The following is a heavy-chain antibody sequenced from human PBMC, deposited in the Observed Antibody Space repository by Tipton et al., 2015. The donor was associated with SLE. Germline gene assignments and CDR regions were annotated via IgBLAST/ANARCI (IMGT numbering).Heavy chain of an antibody. CDR2: INHSGST. Sequence: TLSLTCAVYGGSFSGYYWSWIRQPPGKGLEGIGEINHSGSTNYNPSLKSRVTISVDTSKNQFSLKLSSVTAADTAVYYCARGPDTIQGTFQHWGQGTLVTVST. J-gene: IGHJ1*01. D-gene: IGHD3-3*01. CDR1: GGSFSGYY. V-gene: IGHV4-34*01. CDR3: ARGPDTIQGTFQH.